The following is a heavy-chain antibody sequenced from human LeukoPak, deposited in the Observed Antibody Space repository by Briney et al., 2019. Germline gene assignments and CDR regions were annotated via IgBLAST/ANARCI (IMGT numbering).Heavy chain of an antibody. D-gene: IGHD3-22*01. V-gene: IGHV1-69*13. Sequence: SVKVSCKASGGTFGSYAISWVRQAPGQGLEWMGGIIPIFGTANYAQKFQGRVTITADESTSTAYMELSSLRSEDTAVYYCARFPTYDSSGYQDFDYWGQGTLVTVSS. CDR2: IIPIFGTA. J-gene: IGHJ4*02. CDR3: ARFPTYDSSGYQDFDY. CDR1: GGTFGSYA.